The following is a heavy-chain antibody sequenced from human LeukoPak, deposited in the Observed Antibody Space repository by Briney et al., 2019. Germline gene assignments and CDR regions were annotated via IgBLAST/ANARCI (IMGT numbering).Heavy chain of an antibody. D-gene: IGHD3-22*01. CDR3: VRHSYYYDSSGYFNWFDP. Sequence: SETLSLPCTVSGGSISSSSYYWGWIRQPPGKGLERFGRIYYSGSTYYNPTLKSRVTISVDTSKNQFSLKLSSVTAADTAVYYCVRHSYYYDSSGYFNWFDPWGQGTLVTVSS. J-gene: IGHJ5*02. CDR1: GGSISSSSYY. V-gene: IGHV4-39*01. CDR2: IYYSGST.